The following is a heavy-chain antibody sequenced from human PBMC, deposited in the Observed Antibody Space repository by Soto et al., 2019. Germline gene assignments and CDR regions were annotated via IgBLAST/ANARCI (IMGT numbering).Heavy chain of an antibody. CDR3: ASLYYYGSGRYYNNDYYYYGMDV. D-gene: IGHD3-10*01. V-gene: IGHV4-39*01. CDR2: IYYSGST. CDR1: GGSISRSSYY. J-gene: IGHJ6*02. Sequence: PSETLSLTCTVSGGSISRSSYYWGWIRQPPGKGLEWIGSIYYSGSTDYNPSLKSRVTIPVDTTKNQFSLKRRAVTAADTAVYYGASLYYYGSGRYYNNDYYYYGMDVWGQGTTVTVSS.